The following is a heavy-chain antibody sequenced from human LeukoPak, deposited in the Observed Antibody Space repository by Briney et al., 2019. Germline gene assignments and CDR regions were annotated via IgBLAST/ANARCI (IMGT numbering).Heavy chain of an antibody. CDR1: GFTFSNAW. CDR2: IKSKTDGGTT. V-gene: IGHV3-15*01. J-gene: IGHJ3*02. CDR3: WSFWDLGYYDI. D-gene: IGHD3/OR15-3a*01. Sequence: PGGSLRLSCAASGFTFSNAWMSWVRQAPGKGLEWVGRIKSKTDGGTTDYAAPVKGRFTISRDDSKNTLYLQMNSLKTEDTAVYYCWSFWDLGYYDIWGQGTMVTVSS.